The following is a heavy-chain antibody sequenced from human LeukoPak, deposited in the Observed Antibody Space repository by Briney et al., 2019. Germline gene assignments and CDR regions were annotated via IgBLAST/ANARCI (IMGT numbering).Heavy chain of an antibody. CDR1: GASFSGYY. D-gene: IGHD3-9*01. J-gene: IGHJ5*02. CDR2: INHSGST. Sequence: SETLSLTCAVYGASFSGYYWSWIRQPPGKGLEWIGEINHSGSTNYNPSLKSRVTISIDTSKNQFSLKLSSVIAADTAVYYCARANYDILTGYPSVWFDPWGQGTLVTVSS. V-gene: IGHV4-34*01. CDR3: ARANYDILTGYPSVWFDP.